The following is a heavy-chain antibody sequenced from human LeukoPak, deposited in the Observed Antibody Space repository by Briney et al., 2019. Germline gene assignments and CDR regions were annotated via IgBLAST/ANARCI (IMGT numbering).Heavy chain of an antibody. CDR2: ISGYGGGT. CDR1: GFSFNTYA. CDR3: ATWGGSYCGNWFDP. J-gene: IGHJ5*02. D-gene: IGHD1-26*01. Sequence: GGSLRLSCAASGFSFNTYAMTWVRQAPGRGVEWVSAISGYGGGTYYADSVRGRFSISRDNSKKTLYLQMNSLRAEDTAVYYCATWGGSYCGNWFDPWGPGTLVTVSS. V-gene: IGHV3-23*01.